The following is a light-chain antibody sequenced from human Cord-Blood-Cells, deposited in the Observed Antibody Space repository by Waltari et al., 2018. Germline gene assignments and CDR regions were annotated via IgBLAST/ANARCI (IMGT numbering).Light chain of an antibody. Sequence: DIVMSQSPLSLLLTPGWPASIPCSSSQSLLHSNGYNYLDWYLQKPGQSPQLLIYLGSNRASGVPDRFSGSGSGTDFTLKISRVEAEDVGVYYCMQALQTPLTFGQGTKVEIK. CDR1: QSLLHSNGYNY. J-gene: IGKJ1*01. CDR3: MQALQTPLT. V-gene: IGKV2-28*01. CDR2: LGS.